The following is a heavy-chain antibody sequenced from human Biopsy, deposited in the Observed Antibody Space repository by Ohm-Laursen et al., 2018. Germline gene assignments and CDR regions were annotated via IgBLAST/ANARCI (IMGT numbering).Heavy chain of an antibody. V-gene: IGHV4-59*11. CDR3: ARGSNDFGGLYFPR. D-gene: IGHD4-23*01. CDR1: GGSFTGHY. CDR2: ISYTGYT. J-gene: IGHJ4*02. Sequence: GALSLTCTVSGGSFTGHYWSWIRQPPGEGLGGIGHISYTGYTSYNASLKSRVTISVDTSRNHFSLRLSSLTAADTAVYYCARGSNDFGGLYFPRWGQGTLLTVSS.